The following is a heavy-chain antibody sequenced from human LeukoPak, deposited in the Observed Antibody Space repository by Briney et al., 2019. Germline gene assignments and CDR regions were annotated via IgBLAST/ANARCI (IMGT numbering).Heavy chain of an antibody. J-gene: IGHJ4*02. V-gene: IGHV3-48*01. Sequence: PGGSLRLSCAASGFTFSSYAMNWVRQAPGKGLEWISYISSISGSMYYADSVKGRFTISRDNAKNSLYLQMDSLRAEDTAMYYCGRKDGGFGELWVDYWGQGTLVTVSS. CDR1: GFTFSSYA. CDR3: GRKDGGFGELWVDY. D-gene: IGHD3-10*01. CDR2: ISSISGSM.